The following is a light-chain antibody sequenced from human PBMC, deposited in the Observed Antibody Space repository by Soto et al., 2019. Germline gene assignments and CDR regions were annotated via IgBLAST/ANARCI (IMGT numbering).Light chain of an antibody. CDR2: GAS. CDR3: QQRSNWWT. CDR1: QRISNSY. Sequence: EIVLTQSPVTLSLSPGERATLSCRASQRISNSYLAWYQQKPGQPPRLLIYGASNRATGIPARFSGSGSGTDFTLTISGLEPEDFAVYYCQQRSNWWTFGQGTKVDIK. V-gene: IGKV3D-20*02. J-gene: IGKJ1*01.